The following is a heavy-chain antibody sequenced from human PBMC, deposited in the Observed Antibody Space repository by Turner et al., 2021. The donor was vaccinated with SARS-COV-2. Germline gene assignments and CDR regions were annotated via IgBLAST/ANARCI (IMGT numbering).Heavy chain of an antibody. CDR2: ISYDGSDK. Sequence: QVQLVESGGGVGQPGRSWRPPCAASGSTFSSYGMHWVRQAPGKGLGWVAVISYDGSDKYYADSVEGRFTNSRDNSKNTLYLQMNSLRAEDTAVYYCAKDGAPFLLYFGEPTFYFDYWGQGTLVTVSS. CDR3: AKDGAPFLLYFGEPTFYFDY. J-gene: IGHJ4*02. V-gene: IGHV3-30*18. D-gene: IGHD3-10*01. CDR1: GSTFSSYG.